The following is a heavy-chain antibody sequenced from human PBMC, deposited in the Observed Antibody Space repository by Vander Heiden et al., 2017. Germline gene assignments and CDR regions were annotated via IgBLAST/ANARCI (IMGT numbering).Heavy chain of an antibody. Sequence: EVQLVESGGGLVQPGGSLRLSCAASEFIFSSYWMTWVRQAPGKGLEWVANIKEDGSEKYYVDSVKGRVTISRDNAKNSLYLQMNSLRAEDTAVYYCARLGDDVWGTYRYANDYWGQGTLVTVSS. CDR2: IKEDGSEK. V-gene: IGHV3-7*01. J-gene: IGHJ4*02. CDR3: ARLGDDVWGTYRYANDY. CDR1: EFIFSSYW. D-gene: IGHD3-16*02.